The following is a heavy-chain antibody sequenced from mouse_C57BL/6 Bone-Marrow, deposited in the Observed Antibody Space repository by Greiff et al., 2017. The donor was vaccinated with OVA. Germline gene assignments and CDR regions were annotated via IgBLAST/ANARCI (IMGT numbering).Heavy chain of an antibody. Sequence: QVQLQQPGAELVKPGASVKMSCKASGYTFTSYWITWVKQRPGQGLEWIGDIYPGSGSTNYPEKFTSKATLPVDTSSSTASMQLSSQTSEDSAVYSCASKGDYSYSFLYYAMDFWGPGTSVTVSS. D-gene: IGHD2-12*01. V-gene: IGHV1-55*01. CDR2: IYPGSGST. CDR3: ASKGDYSYSFLYYAMDF. J-gene: IGHJ4*01. CDR1: GYTFTSYW.